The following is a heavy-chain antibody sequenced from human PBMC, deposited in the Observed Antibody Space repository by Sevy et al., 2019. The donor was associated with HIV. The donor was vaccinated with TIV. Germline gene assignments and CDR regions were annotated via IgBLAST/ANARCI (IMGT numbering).Heavy chain of an antibody. J-gene: IGHJ4*02. D-gene: IGHD3-22*01. CDR1: GYSFTCHW. V-gene: IGHV5-51*01. CDR2: IYPDDSDT. CDR3: ATSRWGYFDSSGYYIY. Sequence: GESLKISCKGSGYSFTCHWLGWVRHMPGKGLEWMGIIYPDDSDTKYSPSFQGQVTFSADKSLSTAYLQWSSLKASDTAMYYCATSRWGYFDSSGYYIYWGQGTLVTVSS.